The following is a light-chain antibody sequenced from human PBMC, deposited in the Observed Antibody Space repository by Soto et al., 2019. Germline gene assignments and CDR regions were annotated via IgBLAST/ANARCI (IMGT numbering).Light chain of an antibody. J-gene: IGKJ2*01. CDR1: QSVTSTY. V-gene: IGKV3-20*01. Sequence: EIVLTQSPGTPSLSPGERATLSCRASQSVTSTYLAWYQQKPGQAPRLLIYGVSNRATGIADRFSGSGSGTEFSLTISRLEPEDFAVYICQQYGSAPPTFGQGNKLEIK. CDR2: GVS. CDR3: QQYGSAPPT.